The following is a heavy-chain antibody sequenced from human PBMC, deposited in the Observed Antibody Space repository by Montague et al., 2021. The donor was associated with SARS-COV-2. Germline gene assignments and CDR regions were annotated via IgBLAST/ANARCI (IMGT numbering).Heavy chain of an antibody. CDR2: IYGGGSST. J-gene: IGHJ4*02. V-gene: IGHV3-23*03. CDR1: GFTFSSYA. Sequence: SLRLSCAASGFTFSSYAMSWVRQAPGKGLEWVSVIYGGGSSTYYADFVKGRFTISRDNSKNTLYLQMNSLRAEDTAVYYCAKGAGRYYDSSGYYGYWGQGTLVTVSS. D-gene: IGHD3-22*01. CDR3: AKGAGRYYDSSGYYGY.